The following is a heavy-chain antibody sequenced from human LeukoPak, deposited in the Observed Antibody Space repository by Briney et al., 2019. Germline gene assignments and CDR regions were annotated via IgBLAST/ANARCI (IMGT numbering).Heavy chain of an antibody. Sequence: ASVKVSCKASGYTFTSYYMHWVRQAPGQGLEWMGIINPSGGSTSYAQKFQGRVTMSRDMSTSTVYMELSSMRSEGTAVYYCARTTEGYCSSASCFGFSYSYYMDVWGKGTTVTISS. CDR3: ARTTEGYCSSASCFGFSYSYYMDV. V-gene: IGHV1-46*01. D-gene: IGHD2-2*01. J-gene: IGHJ6*03. CDR1: GYTFTSYY. CDR2: INPSGGST.